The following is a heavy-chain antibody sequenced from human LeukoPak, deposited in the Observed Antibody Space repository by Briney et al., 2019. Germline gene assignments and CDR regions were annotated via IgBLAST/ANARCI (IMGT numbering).Heavy chain of an antibody. D-gene: IGHD3-3*01. CDR1: GFTFSSYW. CDR3: AKDRAFLSGYVDY. V-gene: IGHV3-30*02. Sequence: GGSLRLSCAASGFTFSSYWMSWVRQAPGKGLEWVAFIRYDGSDKYYTDSVKGRFTVSRDNSKNTLYLQMNSLRADDTAMYYCAKDRAFLSGYVDYWGQGTLVTVSS. CDR2: IRYDGSDK. J-gene: IGHJ4*02.